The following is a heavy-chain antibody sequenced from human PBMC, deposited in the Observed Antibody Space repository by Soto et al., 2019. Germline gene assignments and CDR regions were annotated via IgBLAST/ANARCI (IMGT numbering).Heavy chain of an antibody. V-gene: IGHV5-10-1*01. J-gene: IGHJ5*02. CDR3: ARSRVASGVAAFDP. D-gene: IGHD6-13*01. CDR1: GYIFINYW. CDR2: IDPSDSHI. Sequence: PGESLKISWKRSGYIFINYWITWVRQMPGKGLEWMGRIDPSDSHINYSPSFEGHVTISVDRSIRTAYLQLRNLRASDTAMYYCARSRVASGVAAFDPWGQGTLVTVAA.